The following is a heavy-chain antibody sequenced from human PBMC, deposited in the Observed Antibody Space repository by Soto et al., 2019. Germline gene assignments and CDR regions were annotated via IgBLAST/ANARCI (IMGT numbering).Heavy chain of an antibody. D-gene: IGHD3-16*01. CDR2: IWYDGSNK. V-gene: IGHV3-33*01. Sequence: GGSLRLSCAASGFTFSSYVMHWVRQAPGKGLEWVAVIWYDGSNKYYADSVKGRFTISRDNSKNTMYLQMNSLRAEDTAVDYCARAGGGSPFDYWGQGTLVTVSS. CDR3: ARAGGGSPFDY. CDR1: GFTFSSYV. J-gene: IGHJ4*02.